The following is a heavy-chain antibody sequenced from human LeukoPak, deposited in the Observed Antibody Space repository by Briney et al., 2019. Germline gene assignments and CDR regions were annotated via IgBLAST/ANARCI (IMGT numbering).Heavy chain of an antibody. V-gene: IGHV3-74*01. J-gene: IGHJ4*02. Sequence: GGSLRLSCAASGITFSSYWMHWVRQAPGKGLVWVSRINSDGSSTSYVDSVKGRFTISRDNAKNSLYLQMNSLRAEDTAVYYCARGDYDFWSGYRNLDYWGQGTLVTVSS. CDR1: GITFSSYW. CDR2: INSDGSST. D-gene: IGHD3-3*01. CDR3: ARGDYDFWSGYRNLDY.